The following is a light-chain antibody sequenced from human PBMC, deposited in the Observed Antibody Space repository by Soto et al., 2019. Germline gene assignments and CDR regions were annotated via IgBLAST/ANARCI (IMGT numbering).Light chain of an antibody. CDR1: QSISSN. V-gene: IGKV3-15*01. J-gene: IGKJ4*01. Sequence: IGVTQSAATLSVSPGERATLSCRASQSISSNLAWYQQKPGQAPRLLMFRTSSRATGFPARFSGSGSGTEFNLTISSLQSEDFGVYYCQQYNNWPRATFGGGTKVDIK. CDR2: RTS. CDR3: QQYNNWPRAT.